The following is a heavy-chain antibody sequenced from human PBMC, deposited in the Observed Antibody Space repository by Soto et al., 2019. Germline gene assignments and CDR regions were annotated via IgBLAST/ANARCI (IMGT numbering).Heavy chain of an antibody. J-gene: IGHJ3*02. D-gene: IGHD3-3*01. Sequence: SETLSLTCIVSGGSISSFHWSWIRQPPGKGLEWIGYIYYSGSSNYNSSLKSRVTISVDTSKNQLSLKLSSVTAADTAVYYCARSPYYDFWSGYSYDAFDIWGQGTMVTVSS. CDR2: IYYSGSS. CDR1: GGSISSFH. CDR3: ARSPYYDFWSGYSYDAFDI. V-gene: IGHV4-59*01.